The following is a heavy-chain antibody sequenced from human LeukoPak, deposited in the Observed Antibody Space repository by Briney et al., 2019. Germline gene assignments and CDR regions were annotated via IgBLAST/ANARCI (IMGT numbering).Heavy chain of an antibody. V-gene: IGHV3-21*01. D-gene: IGHD6-6*01. CDR2: ISSGSSYI. Sequence: GGSLRLSCAASGFTFSTYTMNWVRKAPGKGLEWVSSISSGSSYISYADSLKGRFNISRDNPKNSLYLQINSLRAEDTAVYYCARDLEQLVPLGYWGQGTLVTVSS. CDR3: ARDLEQLVPLGY. J-gene: IGHJ4*02. CDR1: GFTFSTYT.